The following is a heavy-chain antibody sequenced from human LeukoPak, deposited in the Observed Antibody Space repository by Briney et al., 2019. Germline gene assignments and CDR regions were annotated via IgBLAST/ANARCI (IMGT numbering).Heavy chain of an antibody. Sequence: SETLSLTCAVYGGSFSGYYWSWVRQPPGKGLEWIGEINHSGSTNYNPSLKSRVTISVDTSKNQFSLKLSSVTAADTAVYYCARVKGYGDYFDYWGQGTLVTVSS. V-gene: IGHV4-34*01. CDR3: ARVKGYGDYFDY. CDR1: GGSFSGYY. CDR2: INHSGST. D-gene: IGHD4-17*01. J-gene: IGHJ4*02.